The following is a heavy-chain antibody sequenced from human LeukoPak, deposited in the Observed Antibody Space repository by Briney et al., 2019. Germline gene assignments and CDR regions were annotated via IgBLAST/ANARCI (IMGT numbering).Heavy chain of an antibody. J-gene: IGHJ4*02. Sequence: AGGSLRLSCAASGFTFSGSAMHWVRQPSGKGLEWVGRIRSKANSYATAYAASVKGRFTISRDDSKNTAYLQMNSLKTEDTAVYYCTTTLWFGELPPLFDYWGQGTLVTVSS. CDR1: GFTFSGSA. CDR2: IRSKANSYAT. D-gene: IGHD3-10*01. CDR3: TTTLWFGELPPLFDY. V-gene: IGHV3-73*01.